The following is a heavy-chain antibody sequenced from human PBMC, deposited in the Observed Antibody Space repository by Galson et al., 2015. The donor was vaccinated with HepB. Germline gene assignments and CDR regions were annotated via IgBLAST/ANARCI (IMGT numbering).Heavy chain of an antibody. CDR2: ISSDGSNK. Sequence: SLRLSCAASGFTFSIYAIHWVRQAPGKGLEWVALISSDGSNKYYADSVRGRFTISRDNSKNTLYLQVNSLRAEDTAVYYCARGFIHYYGSGSYYNPFDYWGQGTLVTVSS. CDR3: ARGFIHYYGSGSYYNPFDY. J-gene: IGHJ4*02. CDR1: GFTFSIYA. D-gene: IGHD3-10*01. V-gene: IGHV3-30*04.